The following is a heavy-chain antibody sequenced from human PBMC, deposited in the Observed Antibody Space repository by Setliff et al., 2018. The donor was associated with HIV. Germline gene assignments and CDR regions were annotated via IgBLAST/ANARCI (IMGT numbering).Heavy chain of an antibody. CDR3: AKGLSSGYYYGLDS. J-gene: IGHJ4*02. CDR2: IRRKVYGATT. Sequence: PGGSLRLSCTGSGFTFGDFAMTWVRQAPGKGLEWLGLIRRKVYGATTEYAASVKGRFALSRDNAKNSLYLQMNSLRAEDMALYYCAKGLSSGYYYGLDSWGQGTLVTVSS. D-gene: IGHD3-22*01. V-gene: IGHV3-49*04. CDR1: GFTFGDFA.